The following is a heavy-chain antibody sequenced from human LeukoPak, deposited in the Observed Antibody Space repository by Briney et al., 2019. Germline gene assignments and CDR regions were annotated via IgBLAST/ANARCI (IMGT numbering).Heavy chain of an antibody. D-gene: IGHD2-15*01. V-gene: IGHV3-48*01. J-gene: IGHJ6*02. CDR1: GFTFSSYS. CDR3: AKATPGPLYYYGMDV. CDR2: ISSSSSTI. Sequence: PGGSLRLSCAASGFTFSSYSMNWVRQAPGKGLEWVSYISSSSSTIYYADSVKGRFTISRDNAKNSLYLQMNSLRAEDTALYYCAKATPGPLYYYGMDVWGQGTTVTVSS.